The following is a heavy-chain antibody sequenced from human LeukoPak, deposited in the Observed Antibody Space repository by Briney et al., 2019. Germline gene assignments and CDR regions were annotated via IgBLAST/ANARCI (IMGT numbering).Heavy chain of an antibody. CDR1: GFTFSSYG. CDR3: AKDRRRLRGSGSYYPPDAFDI. V-gene: IGHV3-30*02. J-gene: IGHJ3*02. D-gene: IGHD3-10*01. Sequence: PGGSLRLSCAASGFTFSSYGMHWVRQAPGKGLEWVAFIRYDGSNKYYADSVKGRFTISRDNSKNTLYLQMNSLRAEDTAVYYCAKDRRRLRGSGSYYPPDAFDIWGQGTMVTVSS. CDR2: IRYDGSNK.